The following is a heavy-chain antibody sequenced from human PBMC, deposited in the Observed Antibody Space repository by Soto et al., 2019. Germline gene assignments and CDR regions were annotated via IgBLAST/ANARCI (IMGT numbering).Heavy chain of an antibody. CDR1: GYTFTSYY. V-gene: IGHV1-46*01. Sequence: ASVKVSCKASGYTFTSYYMHWVRQAPGQGLEWMGIINPSGGSTSYAQKFQGRVTITADESTSTAYMELSSLRSEDTAVYYCARRDYGDYDDYWGQGTLVTVSS. D-gene: IGHD4-17*01. J-gene: IGHJ4*02. CDR2: INPSGGST. CDR3: ARRDYGDYDDY.